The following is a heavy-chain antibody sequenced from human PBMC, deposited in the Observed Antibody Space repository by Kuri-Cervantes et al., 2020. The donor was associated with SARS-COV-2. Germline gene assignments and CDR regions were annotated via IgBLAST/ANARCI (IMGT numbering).Heavy chain of an antibody. CDR2: IYHSGST. CDR3: ARGPAHDFWSGYRFDY. D-gene: IGHD3-3*01. V-gene: IGHV4-39*07. J-gene: IGHJ4*02. CDR1: RGSISSSSYY. Sequence: SCTVSRGSISSSSYYWGWIRQPPGKGLEWIGSIYHSGSTYYNPSLKSRVTISVDTSKNQFSLKLSSVTAADTAVYYCARGPAHDFWSGYRFDYWGQGTLVTVSS.